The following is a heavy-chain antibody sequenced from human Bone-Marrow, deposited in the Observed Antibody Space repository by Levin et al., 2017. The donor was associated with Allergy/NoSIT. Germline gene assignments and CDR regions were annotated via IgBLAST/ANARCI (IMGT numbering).Heavy chain of an antibody. CDR2: IYYSGST. J-gene: IGHJ4*02. CDR1: GGSISSGGYY. Sequence: SETLSLTCTVSGGSISSGGYYWSWIRQHPGKGLEWIGYIYYSGSTYYNPSLKSRVTISVDTSKNQFSLKLSSVTAADTAVYYCARAKGERIHNYPVFDYWGQGTLVTVSS. D-gene: IGHD1-1*01. CDR3: ARAKGERIHNYPVFDY. V-gene: IGHV4-31*03.